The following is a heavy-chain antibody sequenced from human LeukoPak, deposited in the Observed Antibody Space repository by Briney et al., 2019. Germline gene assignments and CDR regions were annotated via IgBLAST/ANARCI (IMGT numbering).Heavy chain of an antibody. J-gene: IGHJ4*02. D-gene: IGHD5-24*01. Sequence: GGSLRLSCAPSELTHNRNYMSWVRRARGEGVEWVSVIYSGGSTYYADSVKGRFTISRDNSKNTLYLQMNSLRAEDTAVYYCARGGGKMATIFDYWGQGTLVTVSS. CDR1: ELTHNRNY. CDR2: IYSGGST. CDR3: ARGGGKMATIFDY. V-gene: IGHV3-53*01.